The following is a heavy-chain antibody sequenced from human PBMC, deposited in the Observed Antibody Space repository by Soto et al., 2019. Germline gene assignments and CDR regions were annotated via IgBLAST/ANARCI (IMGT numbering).Heavy chain of an antibody. CDR1: GGSISSGDYY. CDR3: ARLSYYHSSGYSPELDY. J-gene: IGHJ4*02. V-gene: IGHV4-30-4*01. Sequence: SETLSLTCTVSGGSISSGDYYWRWIRQPPGKGLEWIGYIYYSGSTYYNPSLKSRVTISVDTSKNQFSLKLSSVTAADTAVYYCARLSYYHSSGYSPELDYWGQGTLVTVSS. CDR2: IYYSGST. D-gene: IGHD3-22*01.